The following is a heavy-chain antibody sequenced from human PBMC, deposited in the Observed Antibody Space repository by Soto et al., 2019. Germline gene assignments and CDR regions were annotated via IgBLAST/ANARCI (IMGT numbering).Heavy chain of an antibody. CDR3: TKDNIHNNPMGDF. CDR2: ISGRGDGT. Sequence: EVQLLESGGGLVQPGGSLRISCAASGFTFSNYAMRWVRQAPGKGLNWVSTISGRGDGTYYAESVKGRFTISRDNSKNTLFLQMNSLRAEDTAIYYCTKDNIHNNPMGDFWGQGTLVTVSS. V-gene: IGHV3-23*01. CDR1: GFTFSNYA. J-gene: IGHJ4*02. D-gene: IGHD3-10*01.